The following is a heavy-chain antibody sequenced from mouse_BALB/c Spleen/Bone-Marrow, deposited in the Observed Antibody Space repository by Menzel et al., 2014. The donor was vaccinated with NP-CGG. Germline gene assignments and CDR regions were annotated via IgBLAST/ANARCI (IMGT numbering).Heavy chain of an antibody. V-gene: IGHV14-3*02. J-gene: IGHJ4*01. Sequence: VQLKQSGAELVKPGASVKLSCTASGFNIKDTYMHWVKQRPEQGPEWIGRIDPANGNTKYDPKFQGKATITADTSSNTAYLQISSLTSEDTAVYYCARWLLPYGLDYWGQGTSVTVSS. CDR1: GFNIKDTY. CDR2: IDPANGNT. CDR3: ARWLLPYGLDY. D-gene: IGHD2-3*01.